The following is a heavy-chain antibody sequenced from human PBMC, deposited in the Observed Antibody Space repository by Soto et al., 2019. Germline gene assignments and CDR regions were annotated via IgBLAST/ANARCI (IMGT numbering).Heavy chain of an antibody. D-gene: IGHD6-13*01. J-gene: IGHJ4*02. CDR2: ISSSSSYI. V-gene: IGHV3-21*01. CDR3: ATDRSWIDY. CDR1: GFTFSSYS. Sequence: EVQLVESGGGLVKPGGSLRLSCAASGFTFSSYSMNWVRQAPGKGLEWVSSISSSSSYIYYADSVKGRFTISRDNAKNSLYLQMNSLRAEETAVYYCATDRSWIDYWGQGTLVTVSS.